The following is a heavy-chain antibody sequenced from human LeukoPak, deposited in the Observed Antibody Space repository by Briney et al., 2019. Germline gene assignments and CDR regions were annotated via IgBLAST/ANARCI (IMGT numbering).Heavy chain of an antibody. CDR1: GYTFTGYY. D-gene: IGHD2-15*01. V-gene: IGHV1-2*04. Sequence: GASVKVSCKASGYTFTGYYIHWVRQAPGQGLEWVGWINPNSGSTSYTQKFQGWVTMTRDTSISTAYMELSRLRSDDTAVYYCAREEIICSSSSCPLDYWGQGTLVTVSS. CDR3: AREEIICSSSSCPLDY. CDR2: INPNSGST. J-gene: IGHJ4*02.